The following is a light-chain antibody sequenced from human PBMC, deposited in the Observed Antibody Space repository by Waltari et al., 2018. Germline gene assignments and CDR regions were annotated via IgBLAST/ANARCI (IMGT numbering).Light chain of an antibody. Sequence: QSALTQPASVSGSPGQSIAISCTGTSSDAGRYNWASWYQQNPGKAPKVLIFDVSNRPSGVSNRFSGSKSGNTASLTISGLQAEDEADYYCSSYTSRHTMLFGGGTKLTVL. V-gene: IGLV2-14*01. CDR2: DVS. CDR3: SSYTSRHTML. J-gene: IGLJ2*01. CDR1: SSDAGRYNW.